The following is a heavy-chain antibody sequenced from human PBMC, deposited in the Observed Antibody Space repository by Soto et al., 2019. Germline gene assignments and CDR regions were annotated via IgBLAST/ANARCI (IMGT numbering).Heavy chain of an antibody. Sequence: SETLSLTCSVSGGSMSEYFWSWIRQSPGKGLEWIGYIYYLGSTNYNPSLKSRVTISVDTSKNQFSLKLSSVTAADTAVYYCARGFAARQDYYYYGMDVWGQGTTVTVSS. CDR2: IYYLGST. D-gene: IGHD6-6*01. J-gene: IGHJ6*02. V-gene: IGHV4-59*12. CDR1: GGSMSEYF. CDR3: ARGFAARQDYYYYGMDV.